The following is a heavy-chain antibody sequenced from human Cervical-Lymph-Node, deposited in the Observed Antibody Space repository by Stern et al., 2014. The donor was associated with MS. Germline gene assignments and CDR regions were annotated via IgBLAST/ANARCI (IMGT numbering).Heavy chain of an antibody. CDR3: ARDEGADY. CDR2: INPSSGNT. J-gene: IGHJ4*02. CDR1: GYSFTSYF. Sequence: VQLLESGAEVKKPGASVKVSCMASGYSFTSYFINWVRQAPGQGLEWMGIINPSSGNTSYAQKFQDRIVMTSDTSTGTVYMELSSLRSEDTAVYYCARDEGADYWGQGTLVTVSS. V-gene: IGHV1-46*01.